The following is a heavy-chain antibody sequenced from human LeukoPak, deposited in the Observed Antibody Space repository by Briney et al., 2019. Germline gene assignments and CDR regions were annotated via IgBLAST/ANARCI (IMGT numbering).Heavy chain of an antibody. CDR2: ISPTISSSI. V-gene: IGHV3-48*02. Sequence: GGSLRLSCAASGFTLSSYSMNWVRQAPGKGLEWVSYISPTISSSIYYADSVKGRFTISRDNAKNSLFLQMNSLRDEDTAVYYCARAAYSSSPDYWGQGTLVTVSS. J-gene: IGHJ4*02. D-gene: IGHD6-13*01. CDR1: GFTLSSYS. CDR3: ARAAYSSSPDY.